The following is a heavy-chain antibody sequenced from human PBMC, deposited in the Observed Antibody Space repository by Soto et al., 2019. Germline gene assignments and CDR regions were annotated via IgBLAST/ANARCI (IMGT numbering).Heavy chain of an antibody. CDR3: ARGPGSGSYYIRWFDP. J-gene: IGHJ5*02. V-gene: IGHV1-2*04. CDR2: INPKTGGT. CDR1: GYTFTGYY. D-gene: IGHD3-10*01. Sequence: GASVKVSCKASGYTFTGYYIHWVRQAHGQGLERMGWINPKTGGTNYAQKFQGWVTMSRDTSISTAYMEVSRLRSDDTAVYYCARGPGSGSYYIRWFDPWGQGAPVTVS.